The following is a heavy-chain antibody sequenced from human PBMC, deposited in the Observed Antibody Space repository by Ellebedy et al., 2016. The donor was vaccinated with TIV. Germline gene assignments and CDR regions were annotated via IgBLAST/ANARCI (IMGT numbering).Heavy chain of an antibody. CDR3: ARELGIGWFDP. V-gene: IGHV3-23*01. CDR1: GFTFSSYA. D-gene: IGHD7-27*01. Sequence: GESLKISXAASGFTFSSYAMSWVRQAPGKGLEWVSAISGSGGSTYYADSVKGRFTISRDNSKNTLYLQMNSLRAEDTAVYYCARELGIGWFDPWGQGTLVTVSS. CDR2: ISGSGGST. J-gene: IGHJ5*02.